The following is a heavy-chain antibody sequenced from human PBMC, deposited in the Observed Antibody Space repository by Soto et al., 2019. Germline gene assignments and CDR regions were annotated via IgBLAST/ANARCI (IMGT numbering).Heavy chain of an antibody. V-gene: IGHV3-11*05. CDR1: GFTFSDYY. CDR2: ISSSRSYT. Sequence: QVQLVESGGGLVKPGGSLRLSCAASGFTFSDYYMNWIRQAPGKGVEWVSYISSSRSYTNYADSVKGRFTISRDNAKNSLYLQMNSLRAEDTAVYYCARVAYEAFEIWGQGTMVTVSS. D-gene: IGHD3-16*01. CDR3: ARVAYEAFEI. J-gene: IGHJ3*02.